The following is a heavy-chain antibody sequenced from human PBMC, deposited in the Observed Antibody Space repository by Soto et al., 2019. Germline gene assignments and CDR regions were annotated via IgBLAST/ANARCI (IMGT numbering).Heavy chain of an antibody. Sequence: QVQLVQSGAEVKKPGSSVKVSCKASGGTFSSYAISWVRQAPGQGLEWMGGIIPIFGTANYAQKFQGRVTIPANESAGTAYLELSSLGSEDTAVNYCAGGARRYCSGGSCYSFFMDYWGQGTLVTVSS. D-gene: IGHD2-15*01. CDR3: AGGARRYCSGGSCYSFFMDY. CDR1: GGTFSSYA. V-gene: IGHV1-69*12. J-gene: IGHJ4*02. CDR2: IIPIFGTA.